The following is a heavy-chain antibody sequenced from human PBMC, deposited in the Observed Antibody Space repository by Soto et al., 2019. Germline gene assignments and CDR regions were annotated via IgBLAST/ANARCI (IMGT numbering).Heavy chain of an antibody. CDR2: ISGSGGST. Sequence: EVQLLESGGGLVQPGGSLRLSCAASGFTFSSYAMSWVRQAPGKGLEWVSAISGSGGSTYYADSVKGRFTISRDNSKNTLYLQMNSLSAEDTAVYYCAKDPLLQTTVVTPFFDYWGQGTLVTVST. D-gene: IGHD4-17*01. CDR1: GFTFSSYA. CDR3: AKDPLLQTTVVTPFFDY. J-gene: IGHJ4*02. V-gene: IGHV3-23*01.